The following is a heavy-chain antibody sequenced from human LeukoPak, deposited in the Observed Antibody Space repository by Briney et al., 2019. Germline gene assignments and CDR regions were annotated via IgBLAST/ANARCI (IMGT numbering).Heavy chain of an antibody. V-gene: IGHV3-23*01. CDR3: AKGFGVPAAIGGFDY. CDR1: GFTFSSYA. CDR2: ISGSGGST. J-gene: IGHJ4*02. Sequence: GGSLRLSCAASGFTFSSYAMSWVRQAPGKGLEWVSPISGSGGSTYYADSVKGRFTISRDNSKNTLYLQMNSLRAEDTAVYYCAKGFGVPAAIGGFDYWGQGTLVTVSS. D-gene: IGHD2-2*02.